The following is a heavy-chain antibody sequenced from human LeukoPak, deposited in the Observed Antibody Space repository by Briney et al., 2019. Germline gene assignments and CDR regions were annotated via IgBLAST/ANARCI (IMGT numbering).Heavy chain of an antibody. CDR3: TREKEAYNFGLAYYYYYMDV. V-gene: IGHV3-73*01. D-gene: IGHD5-18*01. CDR1: GSTFSGSA. CDR2: IGSGAKSYAT. Sequence: GGSLRLSCAASGSTFSGSAMHWVRQAPGKGLEWVGQIGSGAKSYATAYAASVKGRFAISRDDSKNTAYLQMNSLQTEDTAVYYCTREKEAYNFGLAYYYYYMDVWGKGTTVTVSS. J-gene: IGHJ6*03.